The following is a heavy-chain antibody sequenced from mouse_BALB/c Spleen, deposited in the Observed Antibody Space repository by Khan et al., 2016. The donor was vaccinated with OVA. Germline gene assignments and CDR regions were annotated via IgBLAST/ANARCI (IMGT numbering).Heavy chain of an antibody. CDR1: GYSITSGYF. V-gene: IGHV3-6*02. D-gene: IGHD3-1*01. J-gene: IGHJ3*01. CDR3: ARGGISGPAWLAY. Sequence: EVQLQESGPGLVKPSQSLSLTCSVTGYSITSGYFWNWIRQFPGNKLEWMGYIRYDGNSNYNPSLKNRISITRDTSKNQFFLKLNYLNTAVKATIYCARGGISGPAWLAYWVQVTLVTVSA. CDR2: IRYDGNS.